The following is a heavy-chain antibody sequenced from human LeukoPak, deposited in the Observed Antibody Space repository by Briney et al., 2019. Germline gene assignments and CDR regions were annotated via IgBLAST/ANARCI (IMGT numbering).Heavy chain of an antibody. CDR1: GFTFSSYA. CDR3: TTDERWQQFDY. D-gene: IGHD5-24*01. Sequence: PGGSLRLSCAASGFTFSSYAMHWVRQAPGKGLEWVAVISYDGSNKYYADSVKGRFTISRDNSKNTLYLQMNSLKTEDTAVYYCTTDERWQQFDYWGQGTLVTVSS. J-gene: IGHJ4*02. CDR2: ISYDGSNK. V-gene: IGHV3-30*04.